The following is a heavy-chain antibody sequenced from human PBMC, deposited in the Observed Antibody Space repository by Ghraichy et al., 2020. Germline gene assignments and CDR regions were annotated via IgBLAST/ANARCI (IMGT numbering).Heavy chain of an antibody. CDR3: ANFAASGTKAFDI. J-gene: IGHJ3*02. CDR2: ISDSGGST. CDR1: GFTFSSYA. V-gene: IGHV3-23*01. Sequence: GGSLRLSCAASGFTFSSYAMSWVRQAPGKGLEWVSSISDSGGSTYYADSVKGRFTISRDNSKNTLYLQMNSLRAEDTAVYHCANFAASGTKAFDIWGQGTMVTVSS. D-gene: IGHD1-1*01.